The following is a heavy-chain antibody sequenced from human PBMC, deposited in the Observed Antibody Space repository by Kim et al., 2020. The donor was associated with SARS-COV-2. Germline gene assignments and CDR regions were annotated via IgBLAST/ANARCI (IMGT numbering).Heavy chain of an antibody. CDR3: ARDRIGCCSGTSCSLHFDY. J-gene: IGHJ4*02. D-gene: IGHD2-2*01. CDR1: GGSISSYS. CDR2: TYYSGST. V-gene: IGHV4-59*01. Sequence: SETLSLTCTVSGGSISSYSWSWIRQPPGKGLEWIGYTYYSGSTNYNPSLKSRVTISVDTSKNQFSLKLTSVTAADTAVYYCARDRIGCCSGTSCSLHFDYWGQGTLVTVSS.